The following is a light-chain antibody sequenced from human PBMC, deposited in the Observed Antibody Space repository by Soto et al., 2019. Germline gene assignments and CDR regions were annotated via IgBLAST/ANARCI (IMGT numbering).Light chain of an antibody. V-gene: IGLV1-40*01. J-gene: IGLJ3*02. CDR1: SSKIGAGYD. CDR3: QSYDSSLSGWV. CDR2: GTS. Sequence: QSVLTQPPSVSGAPGQRVTISCTGSSSKIGAGYDVHWYQQLPGTAPKLLIYGTSNRPSGVPDRFSGSKSGTSASLAITGLQAEDEADYYCQSYDSSLSGWVFGGGTKVTVL.